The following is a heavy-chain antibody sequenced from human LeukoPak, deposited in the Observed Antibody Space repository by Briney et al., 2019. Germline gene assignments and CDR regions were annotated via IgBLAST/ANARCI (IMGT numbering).Heavy chain of an antibody. Sequence: GGSLRLSCAASGFTFSSYEMNWVRQAPGKGLEWVSYISSSGSTRYYADAVKGRFTISRDNAKNSLYLQMNSLRAEDTAVYYCARVQTTVTTLDYWGQGTLVTVSS. CDR2: ISSSGSTR. V-gene: IGHV3-48*03. J-gene: IGHJ4*02. D-gene: IGHD4-17*01. CDR3: ARVQTTVTTLDY. CDR1: GFTFSSYE.